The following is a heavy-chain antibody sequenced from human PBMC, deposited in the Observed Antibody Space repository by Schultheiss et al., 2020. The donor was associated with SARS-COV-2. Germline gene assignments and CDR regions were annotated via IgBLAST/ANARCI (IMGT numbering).Heavy chain of an antibody. CDR2: IFHDLSNK. Sequence: GGSLRLSCAASGFTFSHHYMSWVRQAPGKGLEWVALIFHDLSNKYYADSVKGRFTVSRDRSQNTLYLQMNSLRAEDTAVYYCAKGLNWGPPFDYWGQGTLVTVSS. V-gene: IGHV3-30*04. CDR3: AKGLNWGPPFDY. CDR1: GFTFSHHY. D-gene: IGHD7-27*01. J-gene: IGHJ4*02.